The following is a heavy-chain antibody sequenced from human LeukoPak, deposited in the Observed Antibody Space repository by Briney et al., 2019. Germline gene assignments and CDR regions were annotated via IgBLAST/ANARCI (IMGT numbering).Heavy chain of an antibody. J-gene: IGHJ4*02. V-gene: IGHV1-18*01. Sequence: ASVKVSCKASSYTFNSYGISWVRQAPGQGLEWMGWINPHNGNTNYAQKLQGRATMTTDTSTSTAYMELRSLKSDDTAVYYCAKCPEVAVAAHFDYWGQGTLVTVSS. CDR3: AKCPEVAVAAHFDY. CDR1: SYTFNSYG. CDR2: INPHNGNT. D-gene: IGHD6-19*01.